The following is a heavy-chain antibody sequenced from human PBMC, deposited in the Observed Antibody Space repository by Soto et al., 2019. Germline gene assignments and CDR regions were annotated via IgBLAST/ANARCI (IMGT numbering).Heavy chain of an antibody. CDR3: AREQGPYDGAADYGRDA. D-gene: IGHD3-3*01. CDR1: GFTFSSYG. CDR2: IWYDGSNK. Sequence: QVPLVESGGGVVQPGRSLRLSCAASGFTFSSYGMHWVRQAPGKGLEWVAVIWYDGSNKYYADSVKGRFTISRDNSKNTLYLQMNSLRAKDTAVYYCAREQGPYDGAADYGRDAWGQGTTVTVSS. J-gene: IGHJ6*02. V-gene: IGHV3-33*01.